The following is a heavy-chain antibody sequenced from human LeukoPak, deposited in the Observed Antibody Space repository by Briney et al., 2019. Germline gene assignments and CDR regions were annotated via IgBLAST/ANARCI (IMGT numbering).Heavy chain of an antibody. CDR2: ISGTGSST. CDR1: GFTFGNYA. D-gene: IGHD2-2*02. J-gene: IGHJ5*02. Sequence: GGSLRLSCEASGFTFGNYAMNWVRQAPGKGPEWVSTISGTGSSTYYADSAKGRFTISRDNSKDTLFLQLNSLTAADTAMYFCAKASVAIPQYCNSWGQGTLVTVSS. CDR3: AKASVAIPQYCNS. V-gene: IGHV3-23*01.